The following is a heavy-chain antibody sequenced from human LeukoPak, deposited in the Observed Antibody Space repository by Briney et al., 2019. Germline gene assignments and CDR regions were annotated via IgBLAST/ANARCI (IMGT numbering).Heavy chain of an antibody. Sequence: ASVKVSCKASGYTFTGYYMHWVRQAPGQGLEWMGWINPNSGGTNYAQKFQGRVTMTRDTSISTAYMELSRLRSDDTAVYYCARGDYGDYTLGDYWGQGTLVTVSS. J-gene: IGHJ4*02. CDR1: GYTFTGYY. D-gene: IGHD4-17*01. CDR3: ARGDYGDYTLGDY. V-gene: IGHV1-2*02. CDR2: INPNSGGT.